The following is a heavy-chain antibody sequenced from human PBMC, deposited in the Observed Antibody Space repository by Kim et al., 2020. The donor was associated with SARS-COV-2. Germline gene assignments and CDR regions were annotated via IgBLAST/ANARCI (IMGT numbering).Heavy chain of an antibody. J-gene: IGHJ4*02. D-gene: IGHD6-13*01. Sequence: AQKFQGRVTMTTKTSISTAYMELSSLRSEDTAVYYCARGRDSSSWYGGDYWGQGTLVTVSS. V-gene: IGHV1-8*01. CDR3: ARGRDSSSWYGGDY.